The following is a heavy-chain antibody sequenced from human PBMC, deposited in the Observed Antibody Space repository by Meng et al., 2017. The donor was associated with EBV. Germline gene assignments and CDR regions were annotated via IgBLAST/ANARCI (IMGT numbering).Heavy chain of an antibody. CDR2: INPTGENT. J-gene: IGHJ4*02. CDR3: ARAWGYTGNYYYFDY. Sequence: QVQLGQSGAEVKKPGASVKVSCKASGYTFSSYYIHWVREAPGQGLEWMGMINPTGENTAYAQKFQGRVTMTRDMSTSSVYMELSSLRPDDTALYYCARAWGYTGNYYYFDYWGQGTLVTVSS. D-gene: IGHD1-26*01. CDR1: GYTFSSYY. V-gene: IGHV1-46*01.